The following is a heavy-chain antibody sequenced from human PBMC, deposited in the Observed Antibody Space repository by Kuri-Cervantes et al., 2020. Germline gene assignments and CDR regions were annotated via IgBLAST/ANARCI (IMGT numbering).Heavy chain of an antibody. CDR2: ISSSSSTI. V-gene: IGHV3-48*01. D-gene: IGHD6-13*01. CDR3: ARARLAAAGHYGMDV. Sequence: GGSLRLSCAASGFTVSSYSMNWVRQAPGKGLEWVSYISSSSSTIYYADSVKGRFTISRDNAKNSLYLQMNSLRAEDTAVYYCARARLAAAGHYGMDVWGQGTTVTVSS. J-gene: IGHJ6*02. CDR1: GFTVSSYS.